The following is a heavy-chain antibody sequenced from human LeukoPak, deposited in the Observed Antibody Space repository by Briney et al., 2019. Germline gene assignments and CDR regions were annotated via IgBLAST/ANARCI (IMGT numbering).Heavy chain of an antibody. CDR2: IYYSGST. D-gene: IGHD2-2*01. V-gene: IGHV4-31*03. J-gene: IGHJ5*02. CDR3: AREIPAATTNWFDP. CDR1: GVSISSGGYY. Sequence: PSQTLSLTCTVSGVSISSGGYYWSWIRQHPGQGLEWIRHIYYSGSTYYNPSLKSRITISVDTSKNQFSLKLSSVTAADTAVYYCAREIPAATTNWFDPWGQGTLVTASS.